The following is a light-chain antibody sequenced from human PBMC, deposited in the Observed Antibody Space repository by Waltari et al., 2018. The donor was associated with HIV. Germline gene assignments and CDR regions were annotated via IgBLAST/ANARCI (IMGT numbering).Light chain of an antibody. Sequence: EIVMTQSPATLSVSPGERATLSCRASQSVSSNLAWYQQKPGQAPRLLIYGASTRATGIPARFSGSGSGTEFTLTISNLQSEDFAVYYCQQYNNWPPVTFGQGTKVEIK. CDR3: QQYNNWPPVT. CDR2: GAS. CDR1: QSVSSN. V-gene: IGKV3-15*01. J-gene: IGKJ1*01.